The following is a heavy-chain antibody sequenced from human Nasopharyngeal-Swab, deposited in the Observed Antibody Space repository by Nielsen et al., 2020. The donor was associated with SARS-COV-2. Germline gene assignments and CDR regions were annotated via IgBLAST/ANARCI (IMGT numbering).Heavy chain of an antibody. Sequence: GESLKISCAASGFTFSSYWMHWVRQAPGKGLVWVSRINSDGSGTSYADSVKGRFTISRDNAKNTLYLQMNSLRAEDTAVYYCARALYSSGWYLDYWGQGTLVTVSS. CDR1: GFTFSSYW. J-gene: IGHJ4*02. D-gene: IGHD6-19*01. CDR2: INSDGSGT. CDR3: ARALYSSGWYLDY. V-gene: IGHV3-74*01.